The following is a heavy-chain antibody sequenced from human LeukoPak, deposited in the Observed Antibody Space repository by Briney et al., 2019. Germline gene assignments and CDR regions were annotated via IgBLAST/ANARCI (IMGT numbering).Heavy chain of an antibody. CDR2: INHRGST. CDR3: ARALKSESSSWYSPSAFDI. V-gene: IGHV4-34*01. Sequence: PSETLSLTCAVYSGTFSGYYWSWIRQPPGKGLEWIGEINHRGSTNYNPSLKSRVTISVDTSKNQVSLKLSSVTAADTAVYYCARALKSESSSWYSPSAFDIWGQGTMVTVSS. J-gene: IGHJ3*02. D-gene: IGHD6-13*01. CDR1: SGTFSGYY.